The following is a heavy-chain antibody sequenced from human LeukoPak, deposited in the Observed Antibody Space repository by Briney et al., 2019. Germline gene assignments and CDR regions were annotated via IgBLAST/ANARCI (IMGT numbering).Heavy chain of an antibody. CDR1: GYTFTSYG. Sequence: ASVNVSCKASGYTFTSYGISWVRQAPGQGLEWMGWISAYNGNTNYAQKLQGRVTMTTGTSTSTAYMELRSLRSDDTAVYYCARVTEMATGGFWFDPWGQGTLVTVSS. D-gene: IGHD5-24*01. V-gene: IGHV1-18*01. CDR3: ARVTEMATGGFWFDP. J-gene: IGHJ5*02. CDR2: ISAYNGNT.